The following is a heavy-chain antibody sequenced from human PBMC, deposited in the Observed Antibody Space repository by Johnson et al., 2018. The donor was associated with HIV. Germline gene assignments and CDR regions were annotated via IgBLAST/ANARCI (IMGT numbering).Heavy chain of an antibody. CDR2: IKEDGSEK. J-gene: IGHJ3*02. Sequence: EVQLVESGGGLVQPGGSLRLSCAASGFTFSTYWMSWVRQAPGKGLEWVGNIKEDGSEKYYVDSLKGRFTISRDNAKNSLYLQMNSLRGEDTAVYYCARDSSTTDVAFDIWGQGTMVTVSS. D-gene: IGHD1-14*01. CDR3: ARDSSTTDVAFDI. V-gene: IGHV3-7*01. CDR1: GFTFSTYW.